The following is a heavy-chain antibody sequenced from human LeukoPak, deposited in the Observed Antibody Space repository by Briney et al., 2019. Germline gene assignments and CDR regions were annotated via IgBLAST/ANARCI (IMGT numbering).Heavy chain of an antibody. CDR2: INSEGSIT. D-gene: IGHD1-1*01. V-gene: IGHV3-74*01. Sequence: GPLTLSCAAPGFPFSSHWMPWARQAPGKGLVWVSRINSEGSITTYADPAQGRFTISRDNAKNTLYLQMNSLRVEDTAVYYCARDYNWNPPDYWGQGTLVTVSS. CDR3: ARDYNWNPPDY. J-gene: IGHJ4*02. CDR1: GFPFSSHW.